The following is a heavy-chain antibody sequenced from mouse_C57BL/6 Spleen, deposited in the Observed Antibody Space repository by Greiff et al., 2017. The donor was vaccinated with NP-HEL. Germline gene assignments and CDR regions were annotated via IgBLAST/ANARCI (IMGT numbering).Heavy chain of an antibody. D-gene: IGHD4-1*01. Sequence: QVQLQQPGAELVMPGASVKLSCKASGYTFTSYWMHWVKQRPGQGLEWIGEIDPSDSYTNYNQKFKGKSTLTVDKSSSTAYMQLSSLTSEDSAVYYCARLTGTGACDYWGQGTTLTVSS. CDR3: ARLTGTGACDY. CDR1: GYTFTSYW. CDR2: IDPSDSYT. V-gene: IGHV1-69*01. J-gene: IGHJ2*01.